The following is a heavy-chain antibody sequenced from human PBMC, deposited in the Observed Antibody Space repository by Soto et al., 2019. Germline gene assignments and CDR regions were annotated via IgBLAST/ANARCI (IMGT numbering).Heavy chain of an antibody. CDR2: IVPIFETG. Sequence: VASVKVSCKASGGSCSTYTINWVRQAPGHGLEWMGGIVPIFETGNYAQKFQGRVKITANASTSTAYMELSSLTSEDTAVYYCARGGVATFYFVYCCPGTLLTVS. CDR3: ARGGVATFYFVY. CDR1: GGSCSTYT. J-gene: IGHJ4*02. D-gene: IGHD2-21*02. V-gene: IGHV1-69*13.